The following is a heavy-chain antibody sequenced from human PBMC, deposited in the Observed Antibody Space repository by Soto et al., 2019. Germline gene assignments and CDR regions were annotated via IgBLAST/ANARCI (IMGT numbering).Heavy chain of an antibody. Sequence: QVQLQESGPGLVKPSQTLSLTCTVSGGSISSGGYYWCWIRQHPGKGLEWIGFIYNSGGTYYNPSLKSRVTISVDTSKNQFSLELSFVTAADTAVYYCARQDGDYLDYWGQGALVTVSS. D-gene: IGHD4-17*01. CDR3: ARQDGDYLDY. CDR2: IYNSGGT. J-gene: IGHJ4*02. CDR1: GGSISSGGYY. V-gene: IGHV4-31*03.